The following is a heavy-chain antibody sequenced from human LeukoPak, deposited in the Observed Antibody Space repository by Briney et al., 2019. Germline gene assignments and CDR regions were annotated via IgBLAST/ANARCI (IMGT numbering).Heavy chain of an antibody. Sequence: SETLSLNCNVSGGSISSYYWSWIRHPPGKGLEWIGYIYTSGITNYNPSLKSRVTISVDTSKNQFSLKLTSVTAADTAVYYCARRLDDWGQGTLVTVSS. CDR1: GGSISSYY. J-gene: IGHJ4*02. CDR2: IYTSGIT. CDR3: ARRLDD. V-gene: IGHV4-4*08.